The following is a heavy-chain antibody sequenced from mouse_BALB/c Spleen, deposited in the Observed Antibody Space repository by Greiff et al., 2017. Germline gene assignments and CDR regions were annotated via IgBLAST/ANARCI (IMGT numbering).Heavy chain of an antibody. Sequence: EVKLVESGGGLVKPGGSLKLSCAASGFTFSSYTMSWVRQTPEKRLEWVATISSGGSYTYYPDSVKGRFTISRDNAKNTLYLQMSSLKSEDTAMYYCARQISYWGQGTTLTVSS. CDR3: ARQISY. V-gene: IGHV5-6-4*01. CDR2: ISSGGSYT. CDR1: GFTFSSYT. J-gene: IGHJ2*01.